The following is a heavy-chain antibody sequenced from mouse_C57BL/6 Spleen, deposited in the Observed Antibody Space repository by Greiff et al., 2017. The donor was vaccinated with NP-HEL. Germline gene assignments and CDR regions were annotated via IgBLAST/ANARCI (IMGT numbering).Heavy chain of an antibody. J-gene: IGHJ2*01. D-gene: IGHD2-3*01. CDR2: ISSGGSYT. CDR3: ARHPDGYYVDY. V-gene: IGHV5-6*01. CDR1: GFTFSSYG. Sequence: EVKLMESGGDLVKPGGSLKLSCAASGFTFSSYGMSWVRQTPDKRLEWVATISSGGSYTYYPDSVKGRFTISRDNAKNTLYLQMSSLKSEDTAMYYCARHPDGYYVDYWGQGTTLTVSS.